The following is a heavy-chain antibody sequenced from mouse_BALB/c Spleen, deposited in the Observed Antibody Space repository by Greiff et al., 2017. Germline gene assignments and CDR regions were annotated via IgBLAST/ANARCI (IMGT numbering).Heavy chain of an antibody. CDR1: GYTFSSYW. Sequence: VQRVESGAELMKPGASVKISCKATGYTFSSYWIEWVKQRPGHGLEWIGEILPGSGSTNYNEKFKGKATFTADTSSNTAYMQLSSLTSEDSAVYYCARSYYGSSSHYYAMDYWGQGTSVTVSS. J-gene: IGHJ4*01. CDR2: ILPGSGST. V-gene: IGHV1-9*01. D-gene: IGHD1-1*01. CDR3: ARSYYGSSSHYYAMDY.